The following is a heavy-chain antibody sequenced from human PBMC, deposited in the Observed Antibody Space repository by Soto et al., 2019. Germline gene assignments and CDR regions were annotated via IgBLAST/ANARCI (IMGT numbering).Heavy chain of an antibody. Sequence: QLQRQESGSGLVRPSQTLSLTWAVSGGCISSGGYSWSWIRQPPGKGLEWIGYIYHSGSTYYNPSLKSRVTISVDRSKNQFSLKLSSVTAADTAVYYCAGGIAARPLGYWGQGTLVTVSS. CDR3: AGGIAARPLGY. D-gene: IGHD6-6*01. V-gene: IGHV4-30-2*01. J-gene: IGHJ4*02. CDR1: GGCISSGGYS. CDR2: IYHSGST.